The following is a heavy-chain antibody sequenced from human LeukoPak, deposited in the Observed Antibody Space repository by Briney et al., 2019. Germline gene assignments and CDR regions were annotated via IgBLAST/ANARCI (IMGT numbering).Heavy chain of an antibody. J-gene: IGHJ4*02. CDR2: ISGRGGRT. CDR1: GFNFSDYA. Sequence: GGSLRLSCAGSGFNFSDYAMSWVRQAPGKGLEWISGISGRGGRTPYADSVKGRFSVSRDNANNTLYLHLNSLGAEDTAVYYCAKGITMIVVVNLIDYWGQGTLVTVSS. V-gene: IGHV3-23*01. CDR3: AKGITMIVVVNLIDY. D-gene: IGHD3-22*01.